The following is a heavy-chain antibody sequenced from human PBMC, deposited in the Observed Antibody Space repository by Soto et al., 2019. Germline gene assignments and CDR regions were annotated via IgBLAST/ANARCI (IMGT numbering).Heavy chain of an antibody. V-gene: IGHV4-31*02. Sequence: HLQESGPRLVAPSQTLSLRCTVSGDSIGTGAFYWTWIRQFPGKGLKWFGYVSVSGNAYYKPSLKSRVAMSIETSANQLSLRLLSVTAADAAVYCCARALGGVSASGMDVWGQGTTVTVSS. CDR1: GDSIGTGAFY. D-gene: IGHD3-3*01. CDR3: ARALGGVSASGMDV. J-gene: IGHJ6*02. CDR2: VSVSGNA.